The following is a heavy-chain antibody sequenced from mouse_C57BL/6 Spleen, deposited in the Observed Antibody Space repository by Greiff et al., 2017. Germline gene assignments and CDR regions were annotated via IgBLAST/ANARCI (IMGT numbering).Heavy chain of an antibody. V-gene: IGHV1-87*01. CDR1: YTFSRRVH. CDR2: GQGLEWIG. D-gene: IGHD1-1*01. CDR3: SEDAADYYWAGPYDYGSSDDYAMDY. Sequence: QVQLKQSGPELARPWASVKISCQAFYTFSRRVHFAIRDTNYWMPWVNQRPGQGLEWIGAIDPGNGDTSYNQKFKGKATLTAAKSSSAADMQLSSRTSEDAADYYWAGPYDYGSSDDYAMDYWGQGTSVTVSS. J-gene: IGHJ4*01.